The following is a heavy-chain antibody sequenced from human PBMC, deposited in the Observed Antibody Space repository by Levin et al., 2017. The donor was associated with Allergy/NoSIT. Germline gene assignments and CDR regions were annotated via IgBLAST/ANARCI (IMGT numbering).Heavy chain of an antibody. J-gene: IGHJ4*02. Sequence: SLKISCAASGFSFRSFGMHWVRQAPGKGLEWVAVISYDGNSQYYADSVKGRFTISRDNSKNTLYLQMNSLRGEDAAVYHCAKDVVFGTSSWSLDYWGQGGLVTVSS. CDR2: ISYDGNSQ. CDR1: GFSFRSFG. V-gene: IGHV3-30*18. CDR3: AKDVVFGTSSWSLDY. D-gene: IGHD6-13*01.